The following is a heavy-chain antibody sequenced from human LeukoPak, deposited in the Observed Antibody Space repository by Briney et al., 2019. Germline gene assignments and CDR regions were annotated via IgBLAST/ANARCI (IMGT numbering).Heavy chain of an antibody. CDR2: ISSNGGST. Sequence: GGSLRLSCAASGFTFSSYAMHWVRQAPGKGLEYVSAISSNGGSTYYANSVKGRFTISRGNSKNTLYLQMGSLRAEDMAVYYCARVGSHSGWYNLWGQGTLVTVSS. D-gene: IGHD6-19*01. V-gene: IGHV3-64*01. J-gene: IGHJ4*02. CDR1: GFTFSSYA. CDR3: ARVGSHSGWYNL.